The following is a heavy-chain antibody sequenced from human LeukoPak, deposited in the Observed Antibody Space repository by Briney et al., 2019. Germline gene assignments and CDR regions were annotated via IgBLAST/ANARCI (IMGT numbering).Heavy chain of an antibody. Sequence: GGSLSLSCAASGFIFSNHGMHWVRQAPGKGLEWVAVIWDDGSNKDYADSVKGRFTISRDNSKNTLHLQMNSLRAEDTAVYYCARDMHSRGWYRGYYFDYWGQGIQVTVSS. CDR2: IWDDGSNK. CDR1: GFIFSNHG. CDR3: ARDMHSRGWYRGYYFDY. V-gene: IGHV3-33*01. D-gene: IGHD6-19*01. J-gene: IGHJ4*02.